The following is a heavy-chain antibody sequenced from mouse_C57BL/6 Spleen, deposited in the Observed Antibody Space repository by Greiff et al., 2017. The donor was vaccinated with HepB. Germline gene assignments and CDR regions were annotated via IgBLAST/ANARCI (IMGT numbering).Heavy chain of an antibody. D-gene: IGHD2-2*01. V-gene: IGHV5-4*01. Sequence: EVQGVESGGGLVKPGGSLKLSCAASGFTFSSYAMSWVRQTPEKRLEWVATISDGGSYTYYPDNVKGRFTISRDNAKNNLYLQMSHLKSEDTAMYYCARDRGYALAYYFDYWGQGTTLPVSS. J-gene: IGHJ2*01. CDR1: GFTFSSYA. CDR3: ARDRGYALAYYFDY. CDR2: ISDGGSYT.